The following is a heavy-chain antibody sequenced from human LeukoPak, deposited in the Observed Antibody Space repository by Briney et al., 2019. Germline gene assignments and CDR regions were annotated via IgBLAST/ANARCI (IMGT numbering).Heavy chain of an antibody. CDR2: ISYDGSNK. J-gene: IGHJ5*02. D-gene: IGHD3-3*01. CDR1: GFTFDDYA. Sequence: PGRSLRLSCAASGFTFDDYAMHWVRQAPGKGLEWVAVISYDGSNKYYADSVKGRFTISGDNSKNTLYLQMNSLRAEDTAVYYCAKDLITIFGVVNPTPFDPWGQGTLVTVS. V-gene: IGHV3-30*18. CDR3: AKDLITIFGVVNPTPFDP.